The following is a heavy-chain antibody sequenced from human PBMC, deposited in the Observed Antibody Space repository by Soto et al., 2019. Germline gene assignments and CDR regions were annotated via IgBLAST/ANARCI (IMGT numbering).Heavy chain of an antibody. J-gene: IGHJ6*02. V-gene: IGHV1-46*01. CDR3: ARDSSPLPITFGGVIVYYYYYGMDV. Sequence: GASVKVSCKASGYTFTSYYMHWVRQAPGQGLEWMGIINPSGGSTSYAQKFQGRVTMTRDTSTSTVYMELSSLRSEDTAVYYCARDSSPLPITFGGVIVYYYYYGMDVWGQGTTVTVSS. CDR2: INPSGGST. D-gene: IGHD3-16*02. CDR1: GYTFTSYY.